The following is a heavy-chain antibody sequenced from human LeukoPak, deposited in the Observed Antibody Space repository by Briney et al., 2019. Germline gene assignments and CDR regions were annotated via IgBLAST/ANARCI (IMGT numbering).Heavy chain of an antibody. CDR1: GFTFSSYA. CDR3: ARDRYSSGPYYFDY. CDR2: ISYDGSNK. V-gene: IGHV3-30*04. J-gene: IGHJ4*02. D-gene: IGHD6-19*01. Sequence: GGSLRLSCAASGFTFSSYAMHWVRQAPGEGLEWVAVISYDGSNKYYADSVKGRFTISRDNSKNTLYLQMNSLRAEDTAVYYCARDRYSSGPYYFDYWGQGTLVTVSS.